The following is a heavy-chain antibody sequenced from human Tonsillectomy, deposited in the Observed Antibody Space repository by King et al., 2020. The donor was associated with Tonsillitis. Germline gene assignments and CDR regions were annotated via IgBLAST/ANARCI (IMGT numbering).Heavy chain of an antibody. V-gene: IGHV3-23*04. CDR2: VSGSGGTT. CDR1: GFTFWSCA. CDR3: AKSGEGLTTVTTD. J-gene: IGHJ4*02. D-gene: IGHD4-17*01. Sequence: VQLVESGGGLVQPGGSLRLSCAASGFTFWSCAINWVRQAPGKGLEWLSGVSGSGGTTYYADSVRGRFTISRDNSNNTLHLHMNNLTAEDTAVYYCAKSGEGLTTVTTDWGQGTLVSVSS.